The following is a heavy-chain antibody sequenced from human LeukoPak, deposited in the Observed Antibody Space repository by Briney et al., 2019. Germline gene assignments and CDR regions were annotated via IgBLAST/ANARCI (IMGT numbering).Heavy chain of an antibody. CDR2: IYYSGNT. J-gene: IGHJ6*03. V-gene: IGHV4-39*07. CDR3: ARGAYYDILTGYYSQEYYYYMDV. D-gene: IGHD3-9*01. Sequence: SETLSLTCTVSGGSFTSSNNYWGWIRQTPGKGLEWIGTIYYSGNTYYNPSLKSRVTISLDISKNQFSLKLSSVTAADTAVYYCARGAYYDILTGYYSQEYYYYMDVWGKGTTVTFSS. CDR1: GGSFTSSNNY.